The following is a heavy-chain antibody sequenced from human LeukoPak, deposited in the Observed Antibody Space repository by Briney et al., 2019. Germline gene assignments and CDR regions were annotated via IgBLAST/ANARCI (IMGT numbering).Heavy chain of an antibody. V-gene: IGHV3-11*04. J-gene: IGHJ5*02. D-gene: IGHD1-7*01. Sequence: GASLRLSCAASGFRFSDYYMSWIRQVPGRGLEWLSYISGNTPTIYYADSVKGRFTISRDNDKNSLYLHVNSLRAEDTAVYYCARDHNNWNYGVIDLWGQGTLVSVSS. CDR3: ARDHNNWNYGVIDL. CDR1: GFRFSDYY. CDR2: ISGNTPTI.